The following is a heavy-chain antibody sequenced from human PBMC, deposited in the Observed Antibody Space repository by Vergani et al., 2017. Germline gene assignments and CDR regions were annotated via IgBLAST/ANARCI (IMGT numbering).Heavy chain of an antibody. CDR2: IIPIFGTA. CDR3: ARDQFYAPARIVVVPPSGDY. J-gene: IGHJ4*02. D-gene: IGHD2-2*01. CDR1: GGTFSSYA. Sequence: QVQLVQSGAEVKKPGSSVKVSCKASGGTFSSYAISWVRQAPGQGLEWMGGIIPIFGTANYEQKFQGRVTLTADESTSTAYMELSSLRSEDTAVYYCARDQFYAPARIVVVPPSGDYWGQGTLVTVSS. V-gene: IGHV1-69*01.